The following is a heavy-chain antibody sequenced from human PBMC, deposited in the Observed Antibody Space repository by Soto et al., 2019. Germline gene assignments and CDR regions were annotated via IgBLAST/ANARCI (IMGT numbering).Heavy chain of an antibody. V-gene: IGHV4-30-4*01. CDR2: IFDSGST. D-gene: IGHD2-8*01. CDR1: GGSISGGVHS. Sequence: QVQLQESGPGLVKPSETLSLTCTVSGGSISGGVHSWSWIRQPPGKGLEWIGHIFDSGSTYYNPSPTSRLTISVDTSKTQFSLRLSPVTAADTAVYYCAREIMPRTNDRYFDLWGRGTLVTVSS. CDR3: AREIMPRTNDRYFDL. J-gene: IGHJ2*01.